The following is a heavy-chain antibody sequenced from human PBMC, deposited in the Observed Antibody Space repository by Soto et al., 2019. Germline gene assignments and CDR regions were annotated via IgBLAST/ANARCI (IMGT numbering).Heavy chain of an antibody. CDR3: ARASPGGWELLPKTIDY. CDR1: GYTFTSYG. CDR2: ISAYNGNT. V-gene: IGHV1-18*01. Sequence: GASVKVSCKASGYTFTSYGISWVRQAPGQGLEWMGWISAYNGNTNYAQKLQGRVTMTTDTSTSTAYMELRSLRSDDTAVYYCARASPGGWELLPKTIDYWGQGTLVTVSS. J-gene: IGHJ4*02. D-gene: IGHD1-26*01.